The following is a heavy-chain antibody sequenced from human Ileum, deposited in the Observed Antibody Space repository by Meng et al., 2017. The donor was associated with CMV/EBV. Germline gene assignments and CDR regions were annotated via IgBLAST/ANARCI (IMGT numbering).Heavy chain of an antibody. CDR2: IYYSGLT. CDR3: ARVWANGEGWFDP. V-gene: IGHV4-39*07. D-gene: IGHD2-8*01. J-gene: IGHJ5*02. CDR1: GGSIRSSSHY. Sequence: GSGPGLWKPSGTLPLTGTVSGGSIRSSSHYWGWIRQPPGKGLEWIGNIYYSGLTSYNPSLKSRVTISVDTSKNQFSLKLSSVTAADTAVFYCARVWANGEGWFDPWGQGTLVTVSS.